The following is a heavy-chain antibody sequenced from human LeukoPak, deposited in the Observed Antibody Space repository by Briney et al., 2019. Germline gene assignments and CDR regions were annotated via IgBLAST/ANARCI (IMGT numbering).Heavy chain of an antibody. V-gene: IGHV3-30*02. D-gene: IGHD3-3*01. Sequence: GGSLRLSCAASGFTFSSYGMHWVRQAPGKGLEWVAIIRYDGSNKYYADSVKGRFTTSRDNSKTTLYLQMNSLRAEDTAVYYCAKDQDPQDYDFWSGSNFDYWGQGTLVTVSS. CDR1: GFTFSSYG. CDR3: AKDQDPQDYDFWSGSNFDY. CDR2: IRYDGSNK. J-gene: IGHJ4*02.